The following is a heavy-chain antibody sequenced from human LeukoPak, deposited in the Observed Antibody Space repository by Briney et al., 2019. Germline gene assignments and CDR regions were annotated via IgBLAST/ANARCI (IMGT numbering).Heavy chain of an antibody. Sequence: SETLSLTCAVYGGSFSGYYWSWIRQPPGKGLEWIGYIYYSGSTNYNPSLKSRVTISVDTSKNQFSLKLSSVTAADTAVYYCARGDAADVDAFDIWGQGTMVTVSS. D-gene: IGHD2-21*02. J-gene: IGHJ3*02. CDR2: IYYSGST. CDR3: ARGDAADVDAFDI. V-gene: IGHV4-59*01. CDR1: GGSFSGYY.